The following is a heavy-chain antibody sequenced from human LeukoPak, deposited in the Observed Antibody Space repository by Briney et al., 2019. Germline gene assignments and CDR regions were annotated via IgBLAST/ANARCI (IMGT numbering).Heavy chain of an antibody. V-gene: IGHV3-66*01. D-gene: IGHD7-27*01. J-gene: IGHJ4*02. CDR2: IYSGGST. CDR3: ASSPANWERASFDY. Sequence: PGGSLRLSCAASGFTFSSYAMSWVRQAPGKGLEWVSVIYSGGSTYYADSVKGRFTISRDNSKNTLYLQMNSLRAEDTAVYYCASSPANWERASFDYWGQGTLVTVSS. CDR1: GFTFSSYA.